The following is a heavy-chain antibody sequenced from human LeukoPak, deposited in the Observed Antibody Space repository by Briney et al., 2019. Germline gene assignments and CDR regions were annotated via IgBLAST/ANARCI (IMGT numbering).Heavy chain of an antibody. Sequence: ASVKVSCKASEGPFSSYTINWVRLVPGQGLEWMGRIFPIIDMANYAQKFHGRVTIIADKSTNTAYMELSSLRPEDTAVYYCARGRGEMATIKGCAFDIWGQGTMVTVSS. CDR2: IFPIIDMA. CDR3: ARGRGEMATIKGCAFDI. V-gene: IGHV1-69*02. CDR1: EGPFSSYT. D-gene: IGHD5-24*01. J-gene: IGHJ3*02.